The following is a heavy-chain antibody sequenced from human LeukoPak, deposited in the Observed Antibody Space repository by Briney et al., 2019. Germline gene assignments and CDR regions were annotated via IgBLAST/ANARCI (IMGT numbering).Heavy chain of an antibody. CDR3: ARDAIHEWLWPRGPGAFDI. V-gene: IGHV4-59*01. CDR2: IYYSGST. J-gene: IGHJ3*02. D-gene: IGHD5-12*01. Sequence: SETLSLTCTVSGGSISSYYWSWIRQPPGKGLEWIGYIYYSGSTNYNPSLKSRVTISVDTSKNQFSLKLSSVTAADTAVYYCARDAIHEWLWPRGPGAFDIWGQGTMVTVSS. CDR1: GGSISSYY.